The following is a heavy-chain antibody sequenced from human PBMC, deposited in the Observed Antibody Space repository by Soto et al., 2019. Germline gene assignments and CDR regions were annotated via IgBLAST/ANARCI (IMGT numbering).Heavy chain of an antibody. CDR1: GFNISSNW. Sequence: GGSMRLSCVGAGFNISSNWRTLVRQTPGKGLEWVANIRQGGSEINYVDSVKGRFTISRDNTKNSLYLQMNSLRAEDTAIYYCAREVVVSRGASYFGYWGPGTLVTVSS. V-gene: IGHV3-7*04. CDR3: AREVVVSRGASYFGY. D-gene: IGHD2-2*01. CDR2: IRQGGSEI. J-gene: IGHJ4*02.